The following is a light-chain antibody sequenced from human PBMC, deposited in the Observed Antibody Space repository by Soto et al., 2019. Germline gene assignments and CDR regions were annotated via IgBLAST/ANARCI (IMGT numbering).Light chain of an antibody. CDR2: GAS. Sequence: EIVMTQSPATLSVSPGERATLSYRASQTVSSNLAGYQQKPGQAPRLLIYGASTRATGIPARFSGSGSGTEFTLTISSLQSEDFAVYYCQQCNNWPLTFGGGTKVEIQ. V-gene: IGKV3-15*01. CDR1: QTVSSN. J-gene: IGKJ4*01. CDR3: QQCNNWPLT.